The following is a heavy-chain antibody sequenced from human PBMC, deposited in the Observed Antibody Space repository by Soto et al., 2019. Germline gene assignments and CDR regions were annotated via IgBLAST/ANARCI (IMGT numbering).Heavy chain of an antibody. CDR3: ARDTDDFSPGYYHYYGMDV. Sequence: GGSLRLSCAASGFTFSSYSMNWVRQAPGKGLEWVSYISSSSSTIYYADSVKGRFTISRDNAKNSLYLQMNSLRDEDTAVYYCARDTDDFSPGYYHYYGMDVWGQGTTVTVSS. V-gene: IGHV3-48*02. CDR2: ISSSSSTI. J-gene: IGHJ6*02. D-gene: IGHD3-3*01. CDR1: GFTFSSYS.